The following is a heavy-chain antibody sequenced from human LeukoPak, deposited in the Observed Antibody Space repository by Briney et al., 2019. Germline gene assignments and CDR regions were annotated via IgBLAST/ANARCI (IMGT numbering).Heavy chain of an antibody. Sequence: PGCSVTLPRAASGFTVNSNYLRWVRPAPGKGLAWVSVIYSGGSTYYADSVKGRFAISRDTSKNTLYLQMSSLSAEDTAVYYCARVMSSGWFDAFDIWGQGTMVTVSS. J-gene: IGHJ3*02. CDR1: GFTVNSNY. CDR2: IYSGGST. CDR3: ARVMSSGWFDAFDI. D-gene: IGHD6-19*01. V-gene: IGHV3-66*01.